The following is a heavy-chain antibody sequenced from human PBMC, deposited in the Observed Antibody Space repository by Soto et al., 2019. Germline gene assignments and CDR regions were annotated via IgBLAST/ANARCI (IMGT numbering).Heavy chain of an antibody. Sequence: QVQLVQSGAEVKKPGASVKVSCKAPGYTFFTYGITWVRQAPGQGLEWMGWISTYDGNTDYAQKLQGRVTMTTDTSTRTAYMELRSLRSDDTAVYYCARKSSSSSWFDPWGQGTLVTVSS. CDR2: ISTYDGNT. V-gene: IGHV1-18*01. CDR3: ARKSSSSSWFDP. J-gene: IGHJ5*02. D-gene: IGHD6-6*01. CDR1: GYTFFTYG.